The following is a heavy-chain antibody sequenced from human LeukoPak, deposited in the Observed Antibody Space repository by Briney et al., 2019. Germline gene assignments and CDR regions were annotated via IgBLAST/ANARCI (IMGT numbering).Heavy chain of an antibody. CDR1: GFIFSNYA. Sequence: GGSLRLSCAVSGFIFSNYAMSWVRQAPGMGLEWVSAISANGDDTYYADSVRGRFTSSRDNSKNTLYLEVNSLRAEDTALYYCAKVRNYWYFEFWGQGTLVTVPS. J-gene: IGHJ4*02. CDR3: AKVRNYWYFEF. V-gene: IGHV3-23*01. CDR2: ISANGDDT. D-gene: IGHD1-7*01.